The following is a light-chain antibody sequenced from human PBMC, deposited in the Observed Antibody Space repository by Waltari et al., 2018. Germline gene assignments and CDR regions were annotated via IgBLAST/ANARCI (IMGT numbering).Light chain of an antibody. CDR2: VNSDGSH. Sequence: QLVLTQSPSASASLGVSVKLTCTLSSGHSTNIIAWLPQQPEKGPRYLMNVNSDGSHNKGVGIPDRFSGSSSGAERYLTIASLQSEDEADYYCQTGGHGTWVFGGGTRLTVL. CDR1: SGHSTNI. CDR3: QTGGHGTWV. J-gene: IGLJ3*02. V-gene: IGLV4-69*01.